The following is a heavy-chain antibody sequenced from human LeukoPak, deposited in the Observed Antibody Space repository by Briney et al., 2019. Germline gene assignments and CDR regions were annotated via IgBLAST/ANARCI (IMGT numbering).Heavy chain of an antibody. CDR3: AKDFAYYYDSSAPDAFDI. CDR1: GFTFSSYG. D-gene: IGHD3-22*01. CDR2: ISGSGGST. Sequence: GGSLRLSCAASGFTFSSYGMSWVRQAPGKGLEWVSAISGSGGSTYYADSVKGRFTISRDNSKNTLYLQMNSLRAEDTAVYYCAKDFAYYYDSSAPDAFDIWGQGTMVTVSS. V-gene: IGHV3-23*01. J-gene: IGHJ3*02.